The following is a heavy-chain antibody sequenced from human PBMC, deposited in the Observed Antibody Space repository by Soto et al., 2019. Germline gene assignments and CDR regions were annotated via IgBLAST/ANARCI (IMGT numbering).Heavy chain of an antibody. CDR2: IIPIFGTA. Sequence: QVQLVQSGAEVKKPGSSVKVSCKASGGTFSSYAISWVRQAPGQGLEWMGGIIPIFGTANYAQKFQGRVTITADESTSTAYMEPSSRRSEDTAVYYCARDSGDGYIKAYNWFDPWGQGTLVTVSS. J-gene: IGHJ5*02. CDR3: ARDSGDGYIKAYNWFDP. D-gene: IGHD5-12*01. V-gene: IGHV1-69*12. CDR1: GGTFSSYA.